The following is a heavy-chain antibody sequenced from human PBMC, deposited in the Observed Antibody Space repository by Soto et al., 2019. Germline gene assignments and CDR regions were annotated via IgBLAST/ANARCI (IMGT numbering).Heavy chain of an antibody. V-gene: IGHV1-3*01. CDR2: INAGNGNT. D-gene: IGHD2-15*01. CDR1: GYTFTSYA. CDR3: GRVGYCSGGSCFPFDY. Sequence: QVQLVQSGAEVKKPGASVKVSCKASGYTFTSYAMHWVRQAPGQRLEWMGWINAGNGNTKYSQKFQGRVTITRDTSASTAYMELGSLRLEDTAVYYCGRVGYCSGGSCFPFDYWGQGTLVPVSS. J-gene: IGHJ4*02.